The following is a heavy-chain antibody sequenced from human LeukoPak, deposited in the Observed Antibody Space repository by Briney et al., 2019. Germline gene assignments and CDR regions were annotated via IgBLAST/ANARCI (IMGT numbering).Heavy chain of an antibody. J-gene: IGHJ3*02. CDR1: GFTFSSYA. CDR2: ISGSGGST. V-gene: IGHV3-23*01. Sequence: PGGSLRLSCAASGFTFSSYAMSWVRQAPGKGLEWVSAISGSGGSTYYADSVKGRFTISRDNSKNTLYLQMNSLRAEDTAVYYCAKDFRTTGTPSGAFDIWGQGTMVTVSS. CDR3: AKDFRTTGTPSGAFDI. D-gene: IGHD1-1*01.